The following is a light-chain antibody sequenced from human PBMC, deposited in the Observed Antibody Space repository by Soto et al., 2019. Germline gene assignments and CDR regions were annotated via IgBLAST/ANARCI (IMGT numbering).Light chain of an antibody. CDR3: QAWVINTEV. CDR2: QDN. J-gene: IGLJ2*01. CDR1: NLGDTY. Sequence: SYELTQPPSVSVSPGQTASITCSGHNLGDTYTCWYQQKPGQSPVLVIYQDNKRPSGIPERFSGSNSGNTATLTISGTQAXXXAXYYCQAWVINTEVFGGGTKVTVL. V-gene: IGLV3-1*01.